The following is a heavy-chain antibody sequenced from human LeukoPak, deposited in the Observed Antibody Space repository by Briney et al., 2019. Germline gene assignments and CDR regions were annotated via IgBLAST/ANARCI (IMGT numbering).Heavy chain of an antibody. J-gene: IGHJ4*02. Sequence: GGSLRLSCATSGFTFRSYAMSWVRQAPGKGLDWVSAISVGGVNTYYADSVKGRFTISRDSSNNTLYLQMNSLRADDTAVYFCAKVLTPHCSSASCFIFDFWGQGTLVTVSS. CDR1: GFTFRSYA. V-gene: IGHV3-23*01. CDR3: AKVLTPHCSSASCFIFDF. D-gene: IGHD2-2*01. CDR2: ISVGGVNT.